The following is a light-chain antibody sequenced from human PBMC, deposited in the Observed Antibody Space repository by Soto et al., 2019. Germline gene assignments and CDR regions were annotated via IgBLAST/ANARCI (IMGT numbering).Light chain of an antibody. CDR2: GAS. J-gene: IGKJ1*01. CDR3: QKYDSAPQS. CDR1: QGIIDY. V-gene: IGKV1-27*01. Sequence: DIQMTQSPSSLSESVGDRVTITCRAWQGIIDYLAWYHQKPGKPPELLIYGASTLQSGGPSRFSGSGAGTDFSLTISSLQPEDVATYNCQKYDSAPQSFGPGTKVAIK.